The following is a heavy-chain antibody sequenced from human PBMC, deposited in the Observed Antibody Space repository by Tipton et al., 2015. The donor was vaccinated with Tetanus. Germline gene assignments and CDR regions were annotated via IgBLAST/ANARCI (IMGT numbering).Heavy chain of an antibody. CDR2: VHPSGST. Sequence: LRLSCAVYGGSFSNYYWSWIRQPPGKGLEWIGEVHPSGSTSYNPSLESRVTISVDTSKNQFSLKLSSVTAADTAVYYCARRSVSARFDDWGQGTLVTVSS. V-gene: IGHV4-34*09. CDR1: GGSFSNYY. J-gene: IGHJ4*02. D-gene: IGHD6-6*01. CDR3: ARRSVSARFDD.